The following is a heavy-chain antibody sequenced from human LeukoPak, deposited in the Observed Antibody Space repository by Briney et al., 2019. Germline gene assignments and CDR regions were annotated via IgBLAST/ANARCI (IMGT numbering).Heavy chain of an antibody. Sequence: ASVKVSCKASGYTFTRYGTNWVRRAPGQGLEWLGWIIAYNGNTNYAQTLQGRVTMTTDTSTSTAYMELRSLRSDDTAVYYCARGGGYDTRVDYWGQGTLVTVSS. CDR1: GYTFTRYG. CDR2: IIAYNGNT. J-gene: IGHJ4*02. CDR3: ARGGGYDTRVDY. D-gene: IGHD5-12*01. V-gene: IGHV1-18*01.